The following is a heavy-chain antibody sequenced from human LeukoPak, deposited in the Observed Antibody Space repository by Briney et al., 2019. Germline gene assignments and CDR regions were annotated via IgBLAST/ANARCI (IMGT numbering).Heavy chain of an antibody. CDR2: ISYDGSNK. CDR1: GFTFSSYG. CDR3: AKEFPAKGGDYFDY. Sequence: GGSLRLSCAASGFTFSSYGMHWVRQAPGKGLEWVAVISYDGSNKYYADSVKGRFTISRDNPKNTLYLQMNSLRAEDTAVYYCAKEFPAKGGDYFDYWGQGTLVTVSS. J-gene: IGHJ4*02. V-gene: IGHV3-30*18. D-gene: IGHD3-16*01.